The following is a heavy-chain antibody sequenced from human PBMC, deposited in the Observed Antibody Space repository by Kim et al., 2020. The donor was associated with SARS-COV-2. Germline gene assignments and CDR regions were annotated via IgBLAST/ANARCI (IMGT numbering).Heavy chain of an antibody. CDR2: IYPGDSDT. V-gene: IGHV5-51*01. D-gene: IGHD3-3*01. CDR1: GYSFTSYW. Sequence: GESLKISCKGSGYSFTSYWIGWVRQMPGKGLEWMGIIYPGDSDTRYSPSFQGQVTISADKSISTAYLQWSSLKASDTAMYYCARLANYDFWSGYYQGGPDYGMDVWGQGTTVTVSS. CDR3: ARLANYDFWSGYYQGGPDYGMDV. J-gene: IGHJ6*02.